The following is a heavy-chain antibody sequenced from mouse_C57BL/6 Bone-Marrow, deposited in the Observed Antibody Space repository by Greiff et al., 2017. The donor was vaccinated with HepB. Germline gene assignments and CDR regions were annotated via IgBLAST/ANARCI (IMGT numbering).Heavy chain of an antibody. CDR3: ASPSITTVPAIDY. V-gene: IGHV5-17*01. J-gene: IGHJ4*01. D-gene: IGHD1-1*01. Sequence: EVMLVESGGGLVKPGGSLKLSCAASGFTFSDYGMHWVRQAPEKGLEWVAYISSCSSTIYYADTVKGRFTISRDNAKNTLFLQMTSLRSEVTAMYYCASPSITTVPAIDYWGQATSVT. CDR2: ISSCSSTI. CDR1: GFTFSDYG.